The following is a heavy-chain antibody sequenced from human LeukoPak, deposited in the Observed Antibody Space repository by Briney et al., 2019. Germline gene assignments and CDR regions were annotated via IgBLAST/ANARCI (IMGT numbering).Heavy chain of an antibody. J-gene: IGHJ4*02. V-gene: IGHV3-30*18. D-gene: IGHD1-7*01. CDR2: ISNDGSNK. Sequence: GGSLRLSCAASGVTFCSYGMHWVRQAPGKRLEWVAVISNDGSNKHYADSVKGRFTISRDNFKNTLYLQMNSLRAEDTAVYYCAKDLTGVNYCLDQWGQGTLVTVSS. CDR3: AKDLTGVNYCLDQ. CDR1: GVTFCSYG.